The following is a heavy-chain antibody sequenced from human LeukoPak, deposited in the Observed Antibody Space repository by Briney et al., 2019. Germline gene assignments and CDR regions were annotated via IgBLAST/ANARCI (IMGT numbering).Heavy chain of an antibody. CDR2: IYYSGST. CDR3: AREEEGPDVFFDY. V-gene: IGHV4-61*01. CDR1: GGSVSSGSYY. D-gene: IGHD1-14*01. J-gene: IGHJ4*02. Sequence: SETLSHTCTVSGGSVSSGSYYWSWIRQPPGKGLEWIGYIYYSGSTNYNPSLKSRVTISVDTSKNQFSLKLSSVTAADTAVYYCAREEEGPDVFFDYWGQGTLVTVSS.